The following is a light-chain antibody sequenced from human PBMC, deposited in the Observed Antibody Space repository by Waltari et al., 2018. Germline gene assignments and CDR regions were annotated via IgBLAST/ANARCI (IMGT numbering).Light chain of an antibody. Sequence: QSALTQPPSASGSTGQSVTLSCTGTSSDVGGFDFVSWYQQPPGKVPRLMIYEDSKRPPGGPVRFAGSKSGNTASLTVAGLQVEDEADYYCSSFAGSSQMLFGGGTKLTVL. V-gene: IGLV2-8*01. J-gene: IGLJ2*01. CDR1: SSDVGGFDF. CDR2: EDS. CDR3: SSFAGSSQML.